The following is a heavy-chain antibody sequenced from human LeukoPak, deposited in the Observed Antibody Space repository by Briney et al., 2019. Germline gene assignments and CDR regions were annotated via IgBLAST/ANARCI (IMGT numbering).Heavy chain of an antibody. CDR1: GFTFSSYA. J-gene: IGHJ4*02. CDR2: ISSNGGST. Sequence: GGSLRLSCAASGFTFSSYAMHWVRQAPGKGLEYVSAISSNGGSTYYANSVKGRFTISRDNSKNTLYLQMGSLRAEDMAVYYCAKRIQSAMAMGYWGQGTLVTVSS. CDR3: AKRIQSAMAMGY. V-gene: IGHV3-64*01. D-gene: IGHD5-18*01.